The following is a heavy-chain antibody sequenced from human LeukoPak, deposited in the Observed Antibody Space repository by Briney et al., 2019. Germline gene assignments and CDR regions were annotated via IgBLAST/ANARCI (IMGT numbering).Heavy chain of an antibody. CDR2: IHYSGST. CDR1: GVSISNYY. J-gene: IGHJ6*02. V-gene: IGHV4-59*01. Sequence: SETLSLTCTVSGVSISNYYLSWIRQPPGKGLEWIGYIHYSGSTNYNPSLKSRVTISVDTSKNQLSLKLTSMTAADTAVYYCARELGATVVNYGMDVWGQGTTVTVSS. CDR3: ARELGATVVNYGMDV. D-gene: IGHD4-23*01.